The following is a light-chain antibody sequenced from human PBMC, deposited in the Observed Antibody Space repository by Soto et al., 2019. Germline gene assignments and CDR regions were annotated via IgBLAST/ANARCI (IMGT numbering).Light chain of an antibody. Sequence: EIVLPQAPATLSWSPGDRVTLSCRASQSISIHLAWYQQKPGQAPRLIIYGASNRATGIPARFSGSGSGTDGTLTISSLETEDCSVYYGQQRSRWPLTFGGGTKVDIK. V-gene: IGKV3-11*01. CDR3: QQRSRWPLT. CDR1: QSISIH. CDR2: GAS. J-gene: IGKJ4*01.